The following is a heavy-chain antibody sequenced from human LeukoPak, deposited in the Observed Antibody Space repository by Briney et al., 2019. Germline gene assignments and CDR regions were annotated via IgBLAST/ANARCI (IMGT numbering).Heavy chain of an antibody. CDR2: IYTSGST. D-gene: IGHD3-3*01. Sequence: PSETLSLTCTVSGGSISSYYWSWIRQPAGKGLEWIGRIYTSGSTNYNPSLKSRVTMSVDTSKNQFSLKLSSVTAADTAVYYCARDSYYDFWSGYRDWFDPWGQGTLVTVSS. V-gene: IGHV4-4*07. CDR3: ARDSYYDFWSGYRDWFDP. CDR1: GGSISSYY. J-gene: IGHJ5*02.